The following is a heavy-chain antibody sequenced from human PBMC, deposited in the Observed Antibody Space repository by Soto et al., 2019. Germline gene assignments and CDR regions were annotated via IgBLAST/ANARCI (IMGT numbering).Heavy chain of an antibody. CDR1: SGSISSYY. V-gene: IGHV4-59*03. J-gene: IGHJ5*02. CDR3: AAGDYLNGFSYKEVKWFDP. CDR2: IHYTGST. Sequence: ETLSLTCPVSSGSISSYYWSWIRQPPGRGLEWIGYIHYTGSTNSNPSLESRVTISIEPYRNQFSLRLRSATAADTAVYYCAAGDYLNGFSYKEVKWFDPWGPGTLVTVS. D-gene: IGHD2-8*01.